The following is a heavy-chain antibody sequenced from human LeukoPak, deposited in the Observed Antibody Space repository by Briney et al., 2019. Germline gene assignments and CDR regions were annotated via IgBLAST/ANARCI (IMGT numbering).Heavy chain of an antibody. J-gene: IGHJ4*02. Sequence: GSSVKVSCKASGGTFSSYAISWVRQAPGQGLEWMGRIIPILGIANYAQKFQGRVTITADKSTSTAYMELSSLRSEDTAVYYCAREGYSSSWYQGLDYWGQGTLVTVSS. CDR2: IIPILGIA. CDR1: GGTFSSYA. CDR3: AREGYSSSWYQGLDY. D-gene: IGHD6-13*01. V-gene: IGHV1-69*04.